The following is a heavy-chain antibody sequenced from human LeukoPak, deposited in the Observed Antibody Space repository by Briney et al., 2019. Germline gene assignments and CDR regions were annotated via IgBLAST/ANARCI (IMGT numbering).Heavy chain of an antibody. CDR1: GGTFSSYA. Sequence: SVKVSCKASGGTFSSYAISWVRQAPGQGLEWMGGIIPIFGTANYAQKFQGRVTITADESTSTAYMELSSLRSEDTAVYYCARCGMVATLDYYGMDVWGQGTTVTVSS. CDR2: IIPIFGTA. V-gene: IGHV1-69*13. CDR3: ARCGMVATLDYYGMDV. D-gene: IGHD5-12*01. J-gene: IGHJ6*02.